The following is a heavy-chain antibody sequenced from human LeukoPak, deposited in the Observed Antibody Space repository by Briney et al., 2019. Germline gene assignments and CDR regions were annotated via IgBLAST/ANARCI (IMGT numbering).Heavy chain of an antibody. V-gene: IGHV3-21*01. Sequence: GGSLRLPCAASGFTFSSYSMNWVRQAPGKGLEWVSSISSSSSYIYYADSVKGRFTISRDNAKNSLYLQMNSLRAEDTAVYYCARDRRGSYDAFDIWGQGTMVTVSS. J-gene: IGHJ3*02. CDR1: GFTFSSYS. CDR3: ARDRRGSYDAFDI. D-gene: IGHD1-26*01. CDR2: ISSSSSYI.